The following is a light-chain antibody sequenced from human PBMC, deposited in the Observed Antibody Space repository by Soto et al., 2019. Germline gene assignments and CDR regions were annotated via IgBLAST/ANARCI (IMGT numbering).Light chain of an antibody. CDR3: QSYDDSLSGWV. CDR2: GNS. CDR1: SSNIGAGHA. V-gene: IGLV1-40*01. J-gene: IGLJ3*02. Sequence: QSVLTQPPSVSGAPGQRVTISCTGSSSNIGAGHALHWYQHLPGAAPKLLMYGNSDRPSGVPDRFSGSKSGTLASLAITGLQPEDEADYYCQSYDDSLSGWVFGGGTKVTVL.